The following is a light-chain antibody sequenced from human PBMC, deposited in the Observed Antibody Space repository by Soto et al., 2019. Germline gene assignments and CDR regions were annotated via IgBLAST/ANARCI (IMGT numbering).Light chain of an antibody. V-gene: IGKV3-20*01. Sequence: PGERATLSCRASQRVSSSYLAWYQQKTGQAPRLLIYGASSRATGIPDRFSGSGYGTDFTLTISRLATEDCEVYYCQQYGSSPRTFGQGTKVDIK. CDR1: QRVSSSY. CDR2: GAS. J-gene: IGKJ1*01. CDR3: QQYGSSPRT.